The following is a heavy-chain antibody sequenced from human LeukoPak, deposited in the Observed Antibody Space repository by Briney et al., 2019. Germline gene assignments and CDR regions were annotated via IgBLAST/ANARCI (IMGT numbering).Heavy chain of an antibody. Sequence: GGSLRLSCAASGFTFSSFSMNWVRQAPGRGLEWVSSNSSTRTYIYYAASLRGRFTISRDNAKNSLYLKMSSLRAEDTAVYYCAREMGYMVWGVLPSDYWGQGTLVTVSS. CDR1: GFTFSSFS. CDR2: NSSTRTYI. V-gene: IGHV3-21*01. D-gene: IGHD3-10*01. CDR3: AREMGYMVWGVLPSDY. J-gene: IGHJ4*02.